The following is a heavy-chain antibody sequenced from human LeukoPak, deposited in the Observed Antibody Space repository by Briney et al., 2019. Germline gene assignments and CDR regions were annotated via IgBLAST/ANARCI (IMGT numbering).Heavy chain of an antibody. CDR1: GFTFSSYA. CDR2: ISSSGSTI. D-gene: IGHD2-15*01. V-gene: IGHV3-48*04. Sequence: GGSLRLSCAASGFTFSSYAMSWVRQAPGKGLEWVSYISSSGSTIYYADSVKGRFTISRDNAKNSLYLQMNSLRAEDTAVYYCAREDCSGGSRYSWNHYYFDYWGQGTLVTVSS. J-gene: IGHJ4*02. CDR3: AREDCSGGSRYSWNHYYFDY.